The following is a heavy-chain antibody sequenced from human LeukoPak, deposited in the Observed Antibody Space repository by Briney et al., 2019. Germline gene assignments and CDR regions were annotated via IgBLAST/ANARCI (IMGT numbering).Heavy chain of an antibody. Sequence: PSETLSLTCTVSGGSISGYYWSWIRQPAGKGLEWIGRIYSSGSTNYNPSPKSRVTMSIDTSKYQFSLKVNFVTAADTAVYYCVASGPPAPANWFDPWGQGTLVTVSS. CDR3: VASGPPAPANWFDP. CDR1: GGSISGYY. V-gene: IGHV4-4*07. J-gene: IGHJ5*02. CDR2: IYSSGST. D-gene: IGHD6-13*01.